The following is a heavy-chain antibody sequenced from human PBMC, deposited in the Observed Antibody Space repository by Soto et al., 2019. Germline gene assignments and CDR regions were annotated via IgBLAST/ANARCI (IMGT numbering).Heavy chain of an antibody. CDR1: GYTFTIYG. D-gene: IGHD6-19*01. V-gene: IGHV1-18*01. CDR2: ISAYNGNT. J-gene: IGHJ3*02. CDR3: ARDVYSSGWHDAFDI. Sequence: ASVKVSCKASGYTFTIYGSSWVRQAPGQGLEWMGWISAYNGNTNYAQKLQGRVTMTTDTSTSTAYMELRSLRSDDTAVYYCARDVYSSGWHDAFDIWGQGTIVTVSS.